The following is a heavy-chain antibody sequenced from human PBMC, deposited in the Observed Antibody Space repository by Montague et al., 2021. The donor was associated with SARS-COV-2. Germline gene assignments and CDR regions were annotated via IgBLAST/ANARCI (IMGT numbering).Heavy chain of an antibody. CDR3: AKELSMDDYYFGY. CDR2: ISRIGGSI. Sequence: SLRLSCAASGFTFGDYAMHWVRQAPGKGLEWVSGISRIGGSIGYADSVKGRFTISRDNAKNSLYLQMNSLRAEDTALYYCAKELSMDDYYFGYWGQGTLVTVSS. CDR1: GFTFGDYA. D-gene: IGHD3-16*01. J-gene: IGHJ4*02. V-gene: IGHV3-9*01.